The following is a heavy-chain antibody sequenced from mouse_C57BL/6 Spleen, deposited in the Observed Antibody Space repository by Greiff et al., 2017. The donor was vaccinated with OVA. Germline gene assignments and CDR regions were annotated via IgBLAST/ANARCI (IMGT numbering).Heavy chain of an antibody. CDR1: GYTFTSYW. Sequence: VQLQQPGAELVRPGTSVKLSCKASGYTFTSYWIHWVKQRPGQGLEWIGVIDPSDSYTNYNQKFKGKATLTVDTSSSTAYMQLSSLTSEDSAVYYCARDPCPDDYYAMEYWGQGTSVTVSS. J-gene: IGHJ4*01. V-gene: IGHV1-59*01. CDR3: ARDPCPDDYYAMEY. CDR2: IDPSDSYT.